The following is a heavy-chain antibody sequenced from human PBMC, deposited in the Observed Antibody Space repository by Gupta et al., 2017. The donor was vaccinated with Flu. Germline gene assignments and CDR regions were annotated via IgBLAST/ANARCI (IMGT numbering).Heavy chain of an antibody. Sequence: EVQLLESGGGLVQPGGSLRLSCAASGSTFSRYAMSWVRQAPGKGLEWVSAISGSGGSTYYADSVKGRFTISRDNSKNTLYLQMNSLRAEDTAVYYCATNLPVGATTPWDYWGQGTLVTVSS. J-gene: IGHJ4*02. V-gene: IGHV3-23*01. CDR3: ATNLPVGATTPWDY. CDR2: ISGSGGST. CDR1: GSTFSRYA. D-gene: IGHD1-26*01.